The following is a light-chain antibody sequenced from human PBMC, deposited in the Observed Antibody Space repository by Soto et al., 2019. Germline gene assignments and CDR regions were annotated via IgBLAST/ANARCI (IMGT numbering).Light chain of an antibody. CDR2: DAS. Sequence: DIQITQSPSTLSASVGDRVTITCRASQSISSWLAWYQQKPGKAPKLLIYDASSLECGVPSRFSGSGSGTAFTLTISSLQPDDFATYYCQKYNSYPWTFGQGTKVDIK. CDR1: QSISSW. CDR3: QKYNSYPWT. V-gene: IGKV1-5*01. J-gene: IGKJ1*01.